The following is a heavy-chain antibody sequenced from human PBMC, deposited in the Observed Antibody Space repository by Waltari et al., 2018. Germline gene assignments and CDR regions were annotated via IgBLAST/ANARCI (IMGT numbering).Heavy chain of an antibody. Sequence: QVQLVQSGAEVKKPGSSVKVSCKASGGTFSSYAISWVRQAPGQGLEWMGGIIPIFGTANDAQKFQGRVTITADESTSTAYMELSSLRSEDTAVYYCARRDYYGSGSYYNANAEYFQHWGQGTLVTVSS. CDR3: ARRDYYGSGSYYNANAEYFQH. CDR1: GGTFSSYA. D-gene: IGHD3-10*01. J-gene: IGHJ1*01. CDR2: IIPIFGTA. V-gene: IGHV1-69*13.